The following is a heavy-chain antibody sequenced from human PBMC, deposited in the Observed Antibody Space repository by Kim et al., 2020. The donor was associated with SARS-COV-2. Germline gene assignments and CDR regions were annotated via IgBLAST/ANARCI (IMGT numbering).Heavy chain of an antibody. CDR2: IGGTTNYI. CDR1: GFAFGTHS. CDR3: ARGGYCSNTSCYFYYYALDV. D-gene: IGHD2-2*01. Sequence: GGSLRLSCAVSGFAFGTHSMNWVRQAPGKGLEWVSSIGGTTNYIYYADSLKGRFTISRDNSKNSLYLQMDSLRAEDTAVYYCARGGYCSNTSCYFYYYALDVWGQGTTVTVSS. V-gene: IGHV3-21*01. J-gene: IGHJ6*02.